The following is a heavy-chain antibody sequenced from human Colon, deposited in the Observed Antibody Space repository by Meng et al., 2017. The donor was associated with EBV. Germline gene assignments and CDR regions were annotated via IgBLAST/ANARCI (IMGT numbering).Heavy chain of an antibody. J-gene: IGHJ4*02. Sequence: QVQLPESGPVLLRPSETLSLTCAVSGGPISSVYWWTWVRQSPGKGLEWIGEIYHSGSTNCNPSLKSRVTISVDKSKNQFSLKLTSVTAADTAVYYCARGGYYSFDYWGQRTLVTVSS. CDR1: GGPISSVYW. V-gene: IGHV4-4*02. CDR3: ARGGYYSFDY. D-gene: IGHD5-18*01. CDR2: IYHSGST.